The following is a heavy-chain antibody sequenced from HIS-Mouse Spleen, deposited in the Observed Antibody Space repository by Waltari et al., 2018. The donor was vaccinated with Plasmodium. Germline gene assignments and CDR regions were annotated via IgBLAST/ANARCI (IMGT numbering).Heavy chain of an antibody. D-gene: IGHD6-6*01. CDR1: GFSLSTSGMC. Sequence: QVTLRESGPALVKPTQTLTLTCTFSGFSLSTSGMCVSWFRQPPGKALEWLALIDWDEEKYSSTSLKTRRTISKDTSKNQVVLTMTNMDPVDTATYYCARHKKRGQLVRGYFDYWGQGTLVTVSS. V-gene: IGHV2-70*01. CDR3: ARHKKRGQLVRGYFDY. J-gene: IGHJ4*02. CDR2: IDWDEEK.